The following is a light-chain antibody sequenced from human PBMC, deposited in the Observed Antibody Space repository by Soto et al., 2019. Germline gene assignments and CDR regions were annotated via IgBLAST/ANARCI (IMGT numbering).Light chain of an antibody. Sequence: EVVLTQSPGTLSLSAGERATLSCRASQSVANNHLAWYQQRPGQAPKLLIYAASTRAAGIPERFSGSGSGTDFTLTISRLEPEDFGVFFCHHYGRSPIFTFGPGTTVDMK. CDR3: HHYGRSPIFT. V-gene: IGKV3-20*01. CDR1: QSVANNH. J-gene: IGKJ3*01. CDR2: AAS.